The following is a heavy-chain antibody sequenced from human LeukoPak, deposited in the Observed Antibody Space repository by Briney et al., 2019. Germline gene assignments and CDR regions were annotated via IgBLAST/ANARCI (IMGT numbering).Heavy chain of an antibody. CDR3: GRIHRDSGSPTWFH. J-gene: IGHJ4*02. CDR1: GGSFSGYY. Sequence: SETLSLTCAVYGGSFSGYYWSWIRQPPGKGLEWIGEINHSGSTYYNPSLKSRVTISVDTSKNQFSLKLSSVTAADTAVYYCGRIHRDSGSPTWFHWGQGTLVTVSS. V-gene: IGHV4-34*01. CDR2: INHSGST. D-gene: IGHD3-10*01.